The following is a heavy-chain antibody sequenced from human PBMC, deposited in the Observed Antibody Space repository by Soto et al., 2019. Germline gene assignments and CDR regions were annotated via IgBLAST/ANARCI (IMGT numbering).Heavy chain of an antibody. CDR3: ARRGYSSSWYYYYYYGMDV. D-gene: IGHD6-13*01. J-gene: IGHJ6*02. Sequence: QVQLVQSGAEVKKPGASVKVSCKASGYTFTSYDINWVRQATGQGLEWMGWMNPNSGNTGYVQKFQGRVTMTRNTSISTAYMELSSLRSEDTAVYYCARRGYSSSWYYYYYYGMDVWGQGNTVTVSS. CDR1: GYTFTSYD. V-gene: IGHV1-8*01. CDR2: MNPNSGNT.